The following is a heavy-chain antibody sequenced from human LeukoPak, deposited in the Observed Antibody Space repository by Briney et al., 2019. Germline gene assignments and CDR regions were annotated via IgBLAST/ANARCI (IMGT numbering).Heavy chain of an antibody. CDR1: RGTFSSYA. Sequence: SVKVSCKAARGTFSSYAISWVRQAPGQGHEWMGRIIPILGIATYAQKFQGRATITADKSTSTDYMELSSLRSEDTAVYYCARDEAGYSSGWYGGDFDYWGQGTLVTVSS. CDR2: IIPILGIA. V-gene: IGHV1-69*04. J-gene: IGHJ4*02. D-gene: IGHD6-19*01. CDR3: ARDEAGYSSGWYGGDFDY.